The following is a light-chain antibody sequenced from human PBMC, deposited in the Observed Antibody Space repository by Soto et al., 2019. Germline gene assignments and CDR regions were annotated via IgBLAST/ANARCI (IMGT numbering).Light chain of an antibody. CDR2: AAS. CDR1: QSVDSNY. J-gene: IGKJ2*03. V-gene: IGKV3-20*01. CDR3: QHFDTSSYS. Sequence: EIVLTQSPGTLSLSPGDRATLSCRASQSVDSNYLAWYHQKHGQPPRLLIYAASSRATGIPDRFSATGSGTDFTLTINMLEPGDFAVYYCQHFDTSSYSFGQGTKLEI.